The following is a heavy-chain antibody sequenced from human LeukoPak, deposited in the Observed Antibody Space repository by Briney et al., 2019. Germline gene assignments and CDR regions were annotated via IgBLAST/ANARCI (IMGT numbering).Heavy chain of an antibody. V-gene: IGHV4-39*01. Sequence: SETLSLTCTVSGGSISSSSYYWGGIRQPPGKGLEWIGSIYYSGSTYYNPSLKSRVTISVDTSKNQFSLKLSSVTAVDTAVYYCASLNWGLDYWGQGTLVTVSS. J-gene: IGHJ4*02. CDR3: ASLNWGLDY. CDR2: IYYSGST. D-gene: IGHD7-27*01. CDR1: GGSISSSSYY.